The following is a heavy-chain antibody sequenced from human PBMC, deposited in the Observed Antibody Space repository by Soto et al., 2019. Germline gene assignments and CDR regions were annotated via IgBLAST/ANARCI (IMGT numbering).Heavy chain of an antibody. J-gene: IGHJ3*02. Sequence: QVQLVESGGGVVQPGRSLRLSCAASGFTFSSYAMHWVRQAPGKGLEWVAVISYDGSNKYYADSVKGRFTISRDNSKNTLYRQMNSLRAEDTAVYYCAREWVAIAVAGDTHAFDIWGQGTMVTVSS. CDR1: GFTFSSYA. CDR2: ISYDGSNK. V-gene: IGHV3-30-3*01. D-gene: IGHD6-19*01. CDR3: AREWVAIAVAGDTHAFDI.